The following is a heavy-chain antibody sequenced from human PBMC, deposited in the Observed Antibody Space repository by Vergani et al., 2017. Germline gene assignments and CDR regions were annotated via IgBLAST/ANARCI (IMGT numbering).Heavy chain of an antibody. V-gene: IGHV1-8*01. CDR2: MNPNSGNT. J-gene: IGHJ6*03. CDR3: ARVDCNSTSCYDYYCYMDV. Sequence: QVQLVQSGAEVKKPGASVKVSCKASGYTFTSYDINWVRQATGQGLEWMGWMNPNSGNTGYAQKFQGRVTMTRNTSISTAYMELSSLRSEDTAVYYCARVDCNSTSCYDYYCYMDVWGKGTTVTVSS. D-gene: IGHD2-2*01. CDR1: GYTFTSYD.